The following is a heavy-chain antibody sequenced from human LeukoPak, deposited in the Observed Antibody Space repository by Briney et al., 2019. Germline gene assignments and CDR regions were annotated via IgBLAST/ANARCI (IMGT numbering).Heavy chain of an antibody. CDR1: GFTCSSYG. CDR3: AKGGCSSTSCLPPLYYYYGMDV. D-gene: IGHD2-2*01. Sequence: PGGSLRLSCAASGFTCSSYGMHWVRQAPGKGLEWVAVISYDGSNKYYADSVKGRFTISRDNSKNTLYLQMNSLRAEDTAVYYCAKGGCSSTSCLPPLYYYYGMDVWGQGTTVTVSS. CDR2: ISYDGSNK. J-gene: IGHJ6*02. V-gene: IGHV3-30*18.